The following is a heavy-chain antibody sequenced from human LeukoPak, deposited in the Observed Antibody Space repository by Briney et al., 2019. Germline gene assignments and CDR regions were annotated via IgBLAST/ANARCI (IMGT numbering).Heavy chain of an antibody. V-gene: IGHV3-30*02. CDR2: IQYDGRNK. D-gene: IGHD4-17*01. J-gene: IGHJ6*03. CDR3: AKDKNDSGDYSSMDV. Sequence: GGSLRLSCAASGFTYSHYGMHWVRQAPGKGLEWVAFIQYDGRNKCCADSVKGRFTVSRDNSKNTLYLQMNSLRVEDTAIYYCAKDKNDSGDYSSMDVWGKGTTVTVSS. CDR1: GFTYSHYG.